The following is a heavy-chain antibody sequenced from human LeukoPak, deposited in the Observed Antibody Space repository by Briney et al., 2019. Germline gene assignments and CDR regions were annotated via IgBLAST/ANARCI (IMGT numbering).Heavy chain of an antibody. CDR1: GGTFSSYA. Sequence: ASVKVSCKASGGTFSSYAISWVRQAPGQGLEWMGGIIPIFGTANYAQKFQGRVTITTDESTSTAYMELSSLRSEDAAVYYCARARDGYNHNYFDYWGQGTLVTVSS. J-gene: IGHJ4*02. D-gene: IGHD5-24*01. CDR3: ARARDGYNHNYFDY. CDR2: IIPIFGTA. V-gene: IGHV1-69*05.